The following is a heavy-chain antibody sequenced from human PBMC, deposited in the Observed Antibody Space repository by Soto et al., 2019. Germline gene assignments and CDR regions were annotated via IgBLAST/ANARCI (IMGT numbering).Heavy chain of an antibody. D-gene: IGHD3-22*01. CDR3: AGQNDSSGPLDQY. CDR1: GGSFSGYY. J-gene: IGHJ4*02. Sequence: PSETLSLTCAVYGGSFSGYYWSWIRQPPGKGLEWIGEINHSGSTNYNPSLKSRVTISVDTSKNQFSLKLSSVTAADTAVYYCAGQNDSSGPLDQYWGQGTLVTVSS. CDR2: INHSGST. V-gene: IGHV4-34*01.